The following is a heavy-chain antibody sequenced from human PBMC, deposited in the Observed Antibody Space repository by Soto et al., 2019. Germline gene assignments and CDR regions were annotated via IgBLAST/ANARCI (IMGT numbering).Heavy chain of an antibody. CDR1: GGTFSSYA. D-gene: IGHD2-21*02. CDR3: ARDIVVVTGHDAFDI. V-gene: IGHV1-69*06. Sequence: GASVKVSCKASGGTFSSYAISWVRQAPGQGLEWMGGTIPIFGTANYAQRFQGRVTITADKSTSTAYMELSSLRSEDTAVYYCARDIVVVTGHDAFDIWGQGTMVTVSS. CDR2: TIPIFGTA. J-gene: IGHJ3*02.